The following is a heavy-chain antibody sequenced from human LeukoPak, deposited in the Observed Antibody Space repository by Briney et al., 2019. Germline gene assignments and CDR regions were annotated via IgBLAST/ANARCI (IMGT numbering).Heavy chain of an antibody. D-gene: IGHD3-10*01. CDR1: GGSISSGDYY. CDR2: SYYSGNT. J-gene: IGHJ5*02. Sequence: SQTLSLTCTVSGGSISSGDYYWGWIRQPPGKGLEWLGSSYYSGNTYYNPSLKSRLTISIDTSRKQFSLKLSSVTAADTAVYYCARTRGFGELLGGGFDPWGQGTLVTVSS. V-gene: IGHV4-39*01. CDR3: ARTRGFGELLGGGFDP.